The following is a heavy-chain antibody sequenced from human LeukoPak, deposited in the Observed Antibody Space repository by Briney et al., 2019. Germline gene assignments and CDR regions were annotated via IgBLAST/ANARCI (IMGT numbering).Heavy chain of an antibody. D-gene: IGHD1-1*01. CDR2: IYTSGST. V-gene: IGHV4-61*02. Sequence: PSQTLSLTCTVSGGSISSGSYYWSWIQQPAGKGLEWIGRIYTSGSTNYNPSLKSRVTISVDTSKNQFSLKLSSVTAADTAVYYCARGVQLERLPATQFDYWGQGTLVTVSS. CDR1: GGSISSGSYY. CDR3: ARGVQLERLPATQFDY. J-gene: IGHJ4*02.